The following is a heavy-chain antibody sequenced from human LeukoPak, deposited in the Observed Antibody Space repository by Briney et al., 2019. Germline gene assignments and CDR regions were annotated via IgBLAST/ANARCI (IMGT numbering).Heavy chain of an antibody. CDR1: GGSISSSSYY. J-gene: IGHJ6*02. Sequence: PSETLSLTCTVSGGSISSSSYYWGWIRQPPGKGLEWIGSIYYSGSTYYNPSLKSRVTISVDTSKNQFSLKLSSVTAADTAVYYCARDKIVVVVAATPRQAEHYYYYGMDVWGQGTTVTVSS. D-gene: IGHD2-15*01. CDR2: IYYSGST. CDR3: ARDKIVVVVAATPRQAEHYYYYGMDV. V-gene: IGHV4-39*02.